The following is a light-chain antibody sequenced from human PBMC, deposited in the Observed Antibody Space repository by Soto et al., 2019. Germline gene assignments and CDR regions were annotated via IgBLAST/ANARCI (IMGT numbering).Light chain of an antibody. Sequence: QSALTQPASVSGSPGQSITISCSETSSDVGGYNHVSWYQHHPGKAPKLMMRDVSNRPSGVSNRFSGSKSGNTASLTISGLQAEDEADYYCSSFTTTSTLVFGGGTQLTVL. V-gene: IGLV2-14*03. CDR1: SSDVGGYNH. CDR3: SSFTTTSTLV. J-gene: IGLJ2*01. CDR2: DVS.